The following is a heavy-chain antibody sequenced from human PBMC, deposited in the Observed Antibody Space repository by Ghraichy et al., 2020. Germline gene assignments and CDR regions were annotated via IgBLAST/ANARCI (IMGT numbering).Heavy chain of an antibody. D-gene: IGHD6-19*01. CDR2: ISGNGDST. Sequence: GGSLRLSCAASLFTFSSYAMHWVRQAPGKGLEYVSGISGNGDSTYYANSVKGRFTISRDNSKNTLYLQMGSLRAEDMAVYYCARVSVAGTFLDYWGQGTLVTVSS. V-gene: IGHV3-64*01. J-gene: IGHJ4*02. CDR3: ARVSVAGTFLDY. CDR1: LFTFSSYA.